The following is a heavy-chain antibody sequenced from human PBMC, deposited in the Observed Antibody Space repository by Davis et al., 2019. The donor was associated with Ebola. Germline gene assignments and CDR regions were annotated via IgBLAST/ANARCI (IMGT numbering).Heavy chain of an antibody. V-gene: IGHV3-23*01. J-gene: IGHJ6*02. D-gene: IGHD2-2*01. CDR1: EFIVTSHH. CDR2: ISSSGTRT. CDR3: ARDTSHQLPHWLYYFYGMDV. Sequence: GESLKISCAASEFIVTSHHMTWVRQAPGKGLEWVSLISSSGTRTYYADSVKGRFTISRDDSKNTLYLEMNSLRGEDTAIYYCARDTSHQLPHWLYYFYGMDVWGQGTTVTVSS.